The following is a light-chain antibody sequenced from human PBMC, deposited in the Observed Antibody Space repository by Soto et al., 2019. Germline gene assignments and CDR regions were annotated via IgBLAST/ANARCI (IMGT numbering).Light chain of an antibody. CDR2: SDT. V-gene: IGLV1-44*01. J-gene: IGLJ1*01. CDR3: AARDDRRNGHV. CDR1: GSNVGSNG. Sequence: QSVLTQPPSLSATPGQRVTISCSGGGSNVGSNGVEWFQQLPGAAPQLLIYSDTERPSGVPDRFSGSRAGTSASLAISGLQSEDEADYYCAARDDRRNGHVFGTGTKVT.